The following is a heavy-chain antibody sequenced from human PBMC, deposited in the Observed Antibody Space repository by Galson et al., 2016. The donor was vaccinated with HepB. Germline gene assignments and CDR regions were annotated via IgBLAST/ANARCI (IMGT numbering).Heavy chain of an antibody. CDR3: ARTPRYCRGDGCDGFDI. J-gene: IGHJ3*02. CDR1: XFSXXXNGXX. V-gene: IGHV2-70*11. D-gene: IGHD2-15*01. Sequence: ALVKXTQTLTXXCTXXXFSXXXNGXXVSWIXQPPGKALEWLARIDWDNNEYXSQSSRTRLTISKDTSKNQVVITMTNLDPXDTATYYCARTPRYCRGDGCDGFDIWGQGTMVTVSS. CDR2: IDWDNNE.